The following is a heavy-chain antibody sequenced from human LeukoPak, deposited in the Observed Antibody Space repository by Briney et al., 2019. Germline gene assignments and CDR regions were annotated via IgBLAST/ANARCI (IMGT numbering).Heavy chain of an antibody. CDR3: ARDFLTGAGAFDY. J-gene: IGHJ4*02. CDR2: INPSGDST. CDR1: EYIFTTDY. D-gene: IGHD3-9*01. V-gene: IGHV1-46*01. Sequence: ASVKVSCKASEYIFTTDYIHWVRQAPGQGLEWMGTINPSGDSTTYAQNFQGRVTMTRDTSTSTVYMELSSLTSEDTAVYYCARDFLTGAGAFDYWGQGTLVTVSS.